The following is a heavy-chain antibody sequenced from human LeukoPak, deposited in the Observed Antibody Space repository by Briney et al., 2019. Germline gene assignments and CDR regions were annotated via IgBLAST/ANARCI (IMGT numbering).Heavy chain of an antibody. V-gene: IGHV4-59*01. CDR2: IYYSGST. Sequence: PSETLSLTCTVSGGSISSYYWSWIRQPPGKGLEWIGYIYYSGSTNYNPSLKSRASISVDTSRNQFSLKLTSVTAADTAVYYCARVYRFDFWFDYWGQGTLVSVSS. CDR1: GGSISSYY. J-gene: IGHJ4*02. D-gene: IGHD3-3*01. CDR3: ARVYRFDFWFDY.